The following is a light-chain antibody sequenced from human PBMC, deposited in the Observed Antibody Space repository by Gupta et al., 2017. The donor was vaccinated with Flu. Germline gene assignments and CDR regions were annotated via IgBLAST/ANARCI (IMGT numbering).Light chain of an antibody. V-gene: IGKV1-5*03. CDR2: RAS. Sequence: DIQMTQSPSTLSASVGDRVTITCRASQSLNNWLAWYQQKSGKAPKLLIYRASGVESGVPPRFSGSGSGTKYTLTINNRQPEDSANYYCQQENSASWTFGQGTKVE. CDR1: QSLNNW. CDR3: QQENSASWT. J-gene: IGKJ1*01.